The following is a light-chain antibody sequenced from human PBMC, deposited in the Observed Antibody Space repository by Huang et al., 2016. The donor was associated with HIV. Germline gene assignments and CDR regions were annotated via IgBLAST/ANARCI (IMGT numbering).Light chain of an antibody. J-gene: IGKJ4*01. CDR1: QSVSSN. V-gene: IGKV3-15*01. CDR2: GAS. Sequence: EIVMTQSPATLFVSPGERATLSCRASQSVSSNLAWYQQKPGQAPRLLIYGASTRATCIPARFSASGSGTEFTLTISSLQSEDFAVYYCQQYNNWPPLTFGGGTKVEIK. CDR3: QQYNNWPPLT.